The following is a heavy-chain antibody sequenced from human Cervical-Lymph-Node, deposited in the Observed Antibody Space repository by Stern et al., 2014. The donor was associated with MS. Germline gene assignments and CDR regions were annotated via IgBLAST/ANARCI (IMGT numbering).Heavy chain of an antibody. D-gene: IGHD6-13*01. CDR2: IYHSGSA. CDR1: GVSISTSY. Sequence: QLQLQESGPGLVKPSETLSLTCTVSGVSISTSYWSWIRQPPGKGLEWIGYIYHSGSATYNPSLKSRVTMSVDTSRSQFSLKLSSVTAADTAVYYCARDVGMDSWGQGTLVTVSS. CDR3: ARDVGMDS. J-gene: IGHJ5*01. V-gene: IGHV4-59*01.